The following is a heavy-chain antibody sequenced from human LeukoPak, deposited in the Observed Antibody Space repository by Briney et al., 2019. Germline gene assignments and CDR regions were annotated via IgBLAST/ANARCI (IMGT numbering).Heavy chain of an antibody. D-gene: IGHD6-19*01. V-gene: IGHV4-59*01. Sequence: SETLSLTCTVSGGSISSYYWSWIRQPPGKGLEWIGYIYYSGSTNYNPSLKSRVTISVDTSKNQFSLKLSSVTAADTAVYYCAREDGAVAPFDYWGQGTLVTVSS. CDR1: GGSISSYY. CDR3: AREDGAVAPFDY. J-gene: IGHJ4*02. CDR2: IYYSGST.